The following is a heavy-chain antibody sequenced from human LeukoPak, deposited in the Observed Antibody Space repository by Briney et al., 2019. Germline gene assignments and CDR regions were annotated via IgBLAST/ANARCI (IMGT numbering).Heavy chain of an antibody. CDR2: ISSDSTSI. CDR1: GFTLSGYS. V-gene: IGHV3-21*01. J-gene: IGHJ5*02. Sequence: PGGSLRLSCEGSGFTLSGYSMNWVRQAPGMGPEWVSSISSDSTSIYYADSLKGRFTISRDNAKNSLYLQMTRLRDDDTAVYYCTTKSGHWFDPWGQGTLVTVSS. CDR3: TTKSGHWFDP.